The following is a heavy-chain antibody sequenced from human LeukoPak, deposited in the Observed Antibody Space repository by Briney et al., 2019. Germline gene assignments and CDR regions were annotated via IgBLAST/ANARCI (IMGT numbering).Heavy chain of an antibody. CDR2: MNPNSGNT. V-gene: IGHV1-8*01. CDR3: ARGCDYDSSGYDYYYYMDV. Sequence: ASVKVSCKASGYTFTSYDINWVRQATGQGLEWMGWMNPNSGNTGYAQKFQGRVTMTRNTSISTAYMELSSLSSEDTAVYYCARGCDYDSSGYDYYYYMDVWGKGTTVTVSS. J-gene: IGHJ6*03. CDR1: GYTFTSYD. D-gene: IGHD3-22*01.